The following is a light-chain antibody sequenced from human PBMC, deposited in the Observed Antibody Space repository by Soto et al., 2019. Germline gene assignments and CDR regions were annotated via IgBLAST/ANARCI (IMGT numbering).Light chain of an antibody. J-gene: IGKJ2*01. CDR2: AAS. Sequence: DIQMTQSPSSLPAPVGDRVTITCRASQSITNYLSWYQQRPGKAPKLLIHAASNLQSGVPSRFSGSGSETDFSLTISSLQPEDFATYYCQQSYSAPRNFGQGT. CDR1: QSITNY. CDR3: QQSYSAPRN. V-gene: IGKV1-39*01.